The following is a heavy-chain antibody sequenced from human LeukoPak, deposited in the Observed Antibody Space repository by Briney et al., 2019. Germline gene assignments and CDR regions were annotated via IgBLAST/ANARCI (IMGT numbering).Heavy chain of an antibody. J-gene: IGHJ4*02. V-gene: IGHV3-23*01. Sequence: GSLRLSCAASGFTLSSYAMSWGRQAPGKGLEWVSAISGSGGSTYYADSVKGRFTISRDNSKNTLYLQMNSLRAEDTAVYYCAKDRRDSSGYYYFDYWGQGTLVTVSS. D-gene: IGHD3-22*01. CDR1: GFTLSSYA. CDR2: ISGSGGST. CDR3: AKDRRDSSGYYYFDY.